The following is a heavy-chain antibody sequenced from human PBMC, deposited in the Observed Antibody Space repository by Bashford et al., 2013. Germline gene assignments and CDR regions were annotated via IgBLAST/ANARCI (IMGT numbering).Heavy chain of an antibody. J-gene: IGHJ3*02. D-gene: IGHD3-22*01. Sequence: SETLSLTCAVSGGSISSSNWWSWVRQPPGKGLEWIGEIYHSGSTNYNPSLKSRVTISVDKSKNQFSLKLSSVTAADTAVYYCARPKGYYDSSGKTDAFDIWAKGQWSPSPQ. CDR3: ARPKGYYDSSGKTDAFDI. CDR1: GGSISSSNW. V-gene: IGHV4-4*02. CDR2: IYHSGST.